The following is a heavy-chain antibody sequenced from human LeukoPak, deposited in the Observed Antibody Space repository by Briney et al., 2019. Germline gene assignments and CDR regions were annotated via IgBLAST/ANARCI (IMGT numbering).Heavy chain of an antibody. V-gene: IGHV3-30*02. J-gene: IGHJ6*03. CDR1: GFTFSSYG. CDR2: IWYDGSNK. CDR3: AKEGIHMHYYYMDV. Sequence: GGSLRLSCAASGFTFSSYGMHWVRQAPGKGLEWVAFIWYDGSNKYYADSVKGRFTISRDNSKNTLYLQMNSLRAEDTAVYYCAKEGIHMHYYYMDVWGKGTTVTVSS. D-gene: IGHD6-13*01.